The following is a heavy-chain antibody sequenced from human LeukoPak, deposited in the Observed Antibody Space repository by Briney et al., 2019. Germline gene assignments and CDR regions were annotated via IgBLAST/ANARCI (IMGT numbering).Heavy chain of an antibody. CDR3: ARVPTRAFVDY. V-gene: IGHV4-38-2*02. CDR2: IYHSGRT. J-gene: IGHJ4*02. Sequence: PSETLSLTCTVSGYSISSGYYWGWIRQPPGKGLEWIGSIYHSGRTFYNPSLKSRVTISVDTSTNQFSLKLSSVTAADTAMYYCARVPTRAFVDYWGQGTLVTVSS. CDR1: GYSISSGYY. D-gene: IGHD3-16*01.